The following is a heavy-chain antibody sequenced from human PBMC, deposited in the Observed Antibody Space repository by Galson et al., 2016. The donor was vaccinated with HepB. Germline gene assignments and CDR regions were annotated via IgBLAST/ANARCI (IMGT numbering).Heavy chain of an antibody. Sequence: SLRLSCAGSGFTFGDYAVSWFRQAPGKGLEWVGLIRINRFGGTTEYAPSVKGRFIVSRDDSQSVPYLHMNSLKTEDTAMYYCTRDRHAGISLAFDYWGQGNMVTVSS. CDR2: IRINRFGGTT. V-gene: IGHV3-49*03. CDR3: TRDRHAGISLAFDY. CDR1: GFTFGDYA. D-gene: IGHD6-13*01. J-gene: IGHJ4*02.